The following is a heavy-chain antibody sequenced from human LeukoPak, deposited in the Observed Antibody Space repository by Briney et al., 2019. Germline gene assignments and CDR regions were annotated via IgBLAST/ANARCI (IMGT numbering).Heavy chain of an antibody. CDR1: GFTFSSHA. CDR3: ARGGNWFDP. CDR2: IWYDGRNK. V-gene: IGHV3-33*01. Sequence: GGSQRLSCAASGFTFSSHAMHWVRQAPGKGLEWVAVIWYDGRNKYYADSVKGRLTISRDNSKSTLSLEMNSLRAEDTAVYYCARGGNWFDPWGQGTLVTVSS. J-gene: IGHJ5*02.